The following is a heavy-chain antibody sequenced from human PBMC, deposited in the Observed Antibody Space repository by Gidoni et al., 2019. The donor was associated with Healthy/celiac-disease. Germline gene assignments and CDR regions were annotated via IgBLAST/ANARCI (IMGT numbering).Heavy chain of an antibody. Sequence: QVQLQESGPGLVKPSATLSLTCTVSGDSISSYYWSWIRQPPGKGLEWFGYIYYSGSTNYNPSLKSRVTISVDTSKNQFSLKLSSVTAADTAVYYCAGGEPITMIVVAYYWGQGTLVTVSS. CDR1: GDSISSYY. J-gene: IGHJ4*02. CDR3: AGGEPITMIVVAYY. CDR2: IYYSGST. V-gene: IGHV4-59*01. D-gene: IGHD3-22*01.